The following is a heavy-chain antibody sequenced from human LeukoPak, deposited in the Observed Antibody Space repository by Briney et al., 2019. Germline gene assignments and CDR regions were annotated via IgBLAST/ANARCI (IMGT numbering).Heavy chain of an antibody. CDR1: GFTFSSYA. CDR3: AKAPRGYCSGGSCYLSYFDY. Sequence: SGGSLRLSCAASGFTFSSYAMSWVRQAPGKGLEWVSAISGSGGRTYYADSVKGRFTISRDNSKNTLYLQMNSLRAEDTAVYYCAKAPRGYCSGGSCYLSYFDYWGQGTLVTVSS. D-gene: IGHD2-15*01. CDR2: ISGSGGRT. J-gene: IGHJ4*02. V-gene: IGHV3-23*01.